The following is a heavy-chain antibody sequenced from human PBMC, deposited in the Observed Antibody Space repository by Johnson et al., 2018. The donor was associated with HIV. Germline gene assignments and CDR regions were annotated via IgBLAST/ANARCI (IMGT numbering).Heavy chain of an antibody. V-gene: IGHV3-66*04. J-gene: IGHJ3*02. D-gene: IGHD6-13*01. CDR1: GFSVSNTY. CDR2: IYSGGST. Sequence: MQLVESGGGLVQSGGSLRLSCGASGFSVSNTYMNWVRQAPGKGLEWVSVIYSGGSTYYADSVRGRLTIPRDNVKNSMYLQMNSLSAEDTAVYYCARQGKRLSWGGAFDIWGQGTVVTVSS. CDR3: ARQGKRLSWGGAFDI.